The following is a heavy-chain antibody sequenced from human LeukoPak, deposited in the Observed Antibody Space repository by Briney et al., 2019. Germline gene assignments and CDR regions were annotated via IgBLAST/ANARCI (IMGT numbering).Heavy chain of an antibody. CDR1: GGSFSSSSR. J-gene: IGHJ6*03. D-gene: IGHD5-18*01. V-gene: IGHV4-4*02. CDR3: ASGYSYGLAYYYYMDV. Sequence: PSETLSLTCAVSGGSFSSSSRRSWIRQPPGEGLEWIGEINHSGSTNYNPSLKSRVTISVDTSKNQFSLKLSSVTAADTAVYYCASGYSYGLAYYYYMDVWGKGTTVTVSS. CDR2: INHSGST.